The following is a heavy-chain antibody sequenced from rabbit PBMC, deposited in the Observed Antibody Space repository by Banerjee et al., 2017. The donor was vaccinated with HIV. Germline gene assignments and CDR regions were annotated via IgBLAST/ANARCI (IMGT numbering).Heavy chain of an antibody. J-gene: IGHJ4*01. V-gene: IGHV1S45*01. CDR1: GFSFSNGYV. Sequence: QEQLEESGGGLVKPEGSLTLTCTASGFSFSNGYVMCWVRQAPGKGLEWIGCIYTGSSGTTSYASWAKGRFTISKTSSTTVTLQMTSLTGADTAAYFCARTNYGGYGYYLWGPGTLVTVS. CDR3: ARTNYGGYGYYL. D-gene: IGHD6-1*01. CDR2: IYTGSSGTT.